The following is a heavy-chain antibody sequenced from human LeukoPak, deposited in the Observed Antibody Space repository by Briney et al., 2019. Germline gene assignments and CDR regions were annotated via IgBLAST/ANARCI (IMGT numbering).Heavy chain of an antibody. J-gene: IGHJ5*02. CDR2: IYYSGST. CDR3: ARHKEKLGNWFDP. Sequence: SETLSLTCTVSGGSISSYYWSWIRQPPGKGLEWIGYIYYSGSTNYNPSLKSRVTISVDTSKNQFSLKLSSVTAADTAVYYCARHKEKLGNWFDPWGQGTLVTVSS. V-gene: IGHV4-59*08. D-gene: IGHD6-13*01. CDR1: GGSISSYY.